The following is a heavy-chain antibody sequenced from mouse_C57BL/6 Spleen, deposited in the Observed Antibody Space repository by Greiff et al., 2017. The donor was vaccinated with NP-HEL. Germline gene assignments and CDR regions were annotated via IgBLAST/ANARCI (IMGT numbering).Heavy chain of an antibody. Sequence: VQLQQPGAELVRPGTSVKLSCKASGYTFTSYRMHWVKQRPGQGLEWIGVIDPSDSYTNYNQKLKGKATLTVDTSSSTAYMQLSSLTSEDSAVYYCAVTTVVATGFDYWGQGTTLTVSS. J-gene: IGHJ2*01. CDR2: IDPSDSYT. V-gene: IGHV1-59*01. D-gene: IGHD1-1*01. CDR3: AVTTVVATGFDY. CDR1: GYTFTSYR.